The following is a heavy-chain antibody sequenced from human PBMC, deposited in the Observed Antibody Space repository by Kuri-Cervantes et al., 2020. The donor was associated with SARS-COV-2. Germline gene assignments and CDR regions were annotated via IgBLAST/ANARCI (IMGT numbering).Heavy chain of an antibody. Sequence: ASVKVSCKASGYTFSTYDINWVRQASGQGLEWMGWMNPGTGNSGSAQKFWGRVTMTRDTSSTTAYLELSSLRSEDSAIYYCARDNGDWTPDGFDFWGQGTMVTVSS. D-gene: IGHD2-21*02. CDR2: MNPGTGNS. V-gene: IGHV1-8*02. J-gene: IGHJ3*01. CDR3: ARDNGDWTPDGFDF. CDR1: GYTFSTYD.